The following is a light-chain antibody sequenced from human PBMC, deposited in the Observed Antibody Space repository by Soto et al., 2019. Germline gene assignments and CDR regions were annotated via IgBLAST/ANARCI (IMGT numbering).Light chain of an antibody. CDR3: CSYAGSYTFGV. CDR1: NSDVGGYNY. V-gene: IGLV2-11*01. CDR2: DVS. J-gene: IGLJ1*01. Sequence: QSVLTQPASVSGSPGQSITISCTGTNSDVGGYNYVSWYQQHPGKAPKLMIYDVSKRPSGVPDRFSGSNSGNTASLTISGLQAEDEADYYCCSYAGSYTFGVFGTGTKVTVL.